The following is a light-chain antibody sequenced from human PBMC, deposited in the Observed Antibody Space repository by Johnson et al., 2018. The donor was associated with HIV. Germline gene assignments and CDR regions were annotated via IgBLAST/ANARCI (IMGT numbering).Light chain of an antibody. Sequence: QFVLTQPPSVSAAPGQKVTISCSGSSSNIGNNYVSWYQQVPGADHTLLIYEDNKRPSGIPDRFSGSKSGTSATLGITGLQTGDEADYYCGTWDSSLTSYVFGAGTKVTVL. V-gene: IGLV1-51*02. CDR2: EDN. CDR1: SSNIGNNY. J-gene: IGLJ1*01. CDR3: GTWDSSLTSYV.